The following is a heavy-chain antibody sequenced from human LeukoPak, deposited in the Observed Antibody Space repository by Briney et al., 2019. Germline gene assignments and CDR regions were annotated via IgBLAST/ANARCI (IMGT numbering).Heavy chain of an antibody. V-gene: IGHV3-21*01. CDR3: ARSGPGYCSSTSCPYEFQH. CDR1: GFTFSSYS. D-gene: IGHD2-2*01. J-gene: IGHJ1*01. CDR2: ISSSSSYI. Sequence: GGSLRLSCAASGFTFSSYSMNWVRQAPGKGLEWVSSISSSSSYIYYADSVKGRFTISRDNAKNSLYLQMNSLRAEDTAVYYCARSGPGYCSSTSCPYEFQHWGQGTLVTVSS.